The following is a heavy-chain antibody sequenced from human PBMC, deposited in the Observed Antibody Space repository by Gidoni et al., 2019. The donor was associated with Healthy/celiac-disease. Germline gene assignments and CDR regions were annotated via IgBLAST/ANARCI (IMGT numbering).Heavy chain of an antibody. CDR3: ARSGYYDSSGYSRGDAFDI. D-gene: IGHD3-22*01. J-gene: IGHJ3*02. Sequence: EVQLVESGGGLVQPGGSLRLSCAASGFTFSSYSMNWVRQAPGKGLEWVSYISSSSSTIYYADSVKGRFTISRDNAKNSLYLQMNSLRAEDTAVYYCARSGYYDSSGYSRGDAFDIWGQGTMVTVS. V-gene: IGHV3-48*04. CDR2: ISSSSSTI. CDR1: GFTFSSYS.